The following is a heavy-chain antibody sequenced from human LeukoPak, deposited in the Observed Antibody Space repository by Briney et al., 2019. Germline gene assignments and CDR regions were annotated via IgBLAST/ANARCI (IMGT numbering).Heavy chain of an antibody. CDR1: GVTVSSNY. V-gene: IGHV3-66*01. J-gene: IGHJ4*02. CDR3: AEDRGSFVDIVAPFDY. Sequence: PGGSLRLSCAASGVTVSSNYMSWVRQALGKGLEWVSVIYSCGSTYCADSVKGRFTISRDNSKNTLYLQMNSLRAEDTAVYYCAEDRGSFVDIVAPFDYWGQGTLVTVSS. D-gene: IGHD5-12*01. CDR2: IYSCGST.